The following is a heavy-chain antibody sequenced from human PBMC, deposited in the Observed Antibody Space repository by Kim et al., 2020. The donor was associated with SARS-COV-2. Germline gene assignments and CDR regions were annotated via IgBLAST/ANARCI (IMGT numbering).Heavy chain of an antibody. CDR1: GFTFSSYW. CDR2: INSDGSST. D-gene: IGHD6-6*01. J-gene: IGHJ4*02. Sequence: GGSLRLSCAASGFTFSSYWMHWVRQAPGKGLVWVSRINSDGSSTSYADSVKGRFTISRDNAKNTLYLQMNSLRAEDTAVYYCAREPKQLATAVFDYWGQGTLVTVSS. V-gene: IGHV3-74*01. CDR3: AREPKQLATAVFDY.